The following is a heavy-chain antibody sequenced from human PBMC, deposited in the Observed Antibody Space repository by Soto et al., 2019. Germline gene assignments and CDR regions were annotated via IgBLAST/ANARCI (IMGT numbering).Heavy chain of an antibody. J-gene: IGHJ4*02. CDR2: ISYDGSNK. CDR3: ARDRVNSGYGQGISY. V-gene: IGHV3-30-3*01. CDR1: GFTFSSYA. D-gene: IGHD5-12*01. Sequence: PGGSLRLSCAASGFTFSSYAMHWVRQAPGKGLEWVAVISYDGSNKYYADSVKGRFTISRDNSKNTLYLQMNSLRAEDTAVYYCARDRVNSGYGQGISYWGQGTLVTVSS.